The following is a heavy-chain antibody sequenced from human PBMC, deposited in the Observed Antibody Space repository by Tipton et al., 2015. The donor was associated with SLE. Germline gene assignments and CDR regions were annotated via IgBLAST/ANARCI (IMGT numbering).Heavy chain of an antibody. V-gene: IGHV4-59*08. CDR2: IYYSGST. J-gene: IGHJ4*02. CDR1: GGSMSTYY. CDR3: ARRLTRYSGYDYFDY. Sequence: LRLSCTVSGGSMSTYYWSWIRQPPGKGLEWIGYIYYSGSTNYNPSLKSRVTISVDTSKNQFSLKLSSVTAADTAVYYCARRLTRYSGYDYFDYWGQGTLVTVSS. D-gene: IGHD5-12*01.